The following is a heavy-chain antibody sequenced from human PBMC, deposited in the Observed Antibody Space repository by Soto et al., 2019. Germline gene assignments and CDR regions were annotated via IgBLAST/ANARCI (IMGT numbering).Heavy chain of an antibody. CDR2: INPNSGGT. V-gene: IGHV1-2*04. CDR1: GYTFTGYY. D-gene: IGHD2-15*01. J-gene: IGHJ6*03. Sequence: ASVKVSCKASGYTFTGYYMHWVRQAPGQGLEWMGWINPNSGGTNYAQKFKGWVTMTRDTSISTAYMELSRLRSDDTAVYYFARAGVYCSGGSCYSYYYYMDVWGKGTTVTVSS. CDR3: ARAGVYCSGGSCYSYYYYMDV.